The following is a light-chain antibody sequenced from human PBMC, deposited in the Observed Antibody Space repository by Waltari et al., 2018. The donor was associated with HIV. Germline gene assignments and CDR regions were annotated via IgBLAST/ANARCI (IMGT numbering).Light chain of an antibody. CDR2: DVN. CDR1: SSDVGAYDY. Sequence: QSALTQPASVSGSPGQSLTISCTGTSSDVGAYDYVSSYQQHPGKAPKLMIYDVNNRPSGVSHRFSGSKSATTASLTIPGLQAEDEADYYCSSYTTSSTYVFGTGTKVTVL. J-gene: IGLJ1*01. V-gene: IGLV2-14*03. CDR3: SSYTTSSTYV.